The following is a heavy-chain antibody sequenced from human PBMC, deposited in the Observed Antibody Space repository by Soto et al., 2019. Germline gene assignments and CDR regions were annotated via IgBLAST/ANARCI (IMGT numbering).Heavy chain of an antibody. CDR3: ASVRGGYYYAMDV. V-gene: IGHV4-4*02. CDR1: GGSISSSNW. J-gene: IGHJ6*02. D-gene: IGHD3-10*02. Sequence: QVQLQESGPGLVKPSGTLSLTCAVSGGSISSSNWWSWVRQPPGKGLEWIGEIYHSGSTTYNPSLKGRVTISVDKSKNQFSLKLSSVTAADTAVYYCASVRGGYYYAMDVWGQGTTVTVSS. CDR2: IYHSGST.